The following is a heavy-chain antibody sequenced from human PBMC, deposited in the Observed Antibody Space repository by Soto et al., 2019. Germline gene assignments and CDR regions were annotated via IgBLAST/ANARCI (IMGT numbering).Heavy chain of an antibody. CDR2: IYYSGST. CDR1: GGSVSSGSYH. J-gene: IGHJ6*02. CDR3: ARVGYYDSSGYSSLNPWYYYYGMDV. Sequence: PSETLSLTCTVSGGSVSSGSYHWSWIRQPPGKGLEWIGYIYYSGSTNYNPSLKSRVTISVDTSKNQFSLKLSSVTAADTAVYYCARVGYYDSSGYSSLNPWYYYYGMDVWGQGTTVTVS. V-gene: IGHV4-61*01. D-gene: IGHD3-22*01.